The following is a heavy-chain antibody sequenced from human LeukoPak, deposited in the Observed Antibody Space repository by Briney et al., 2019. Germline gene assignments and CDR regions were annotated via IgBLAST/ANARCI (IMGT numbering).Heavy chain of an antibody. CDR1: GYTFTGYY. J-gene: IGHJ4*02. CDR3: ARDHVVGATALGY. CDR2: INPNSGGT. V-gene: IGHV1-2*06. D-gene: IGHD1-26*01. Sequence: GASVKVSCKASGYTFTGYYMHWVRQAPGQGLEWMGRINPNSGGTNYAQKFQGRVTMTRDTSISTAYMELSRLRSEDTAVYYCARDHVVGATALGYWGQGTLVTVSS.